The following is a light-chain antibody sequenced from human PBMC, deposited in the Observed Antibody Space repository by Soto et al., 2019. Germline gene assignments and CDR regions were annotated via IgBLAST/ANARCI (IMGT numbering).Light chain of an antibody. V-gene: IGKV1-39*01. CDR1: QSISNY. CDR3: QHYTSYLPV. CDR2: AAS. J-gene: IGKJ4*01. Sequence: DSQMTQSPSSLSASVGDRVTITCRASQSISNYLNWYQQRPGKAPTLLIYAASNLPSGVPPRFSGSGSGTDFTLTISSLPPDDFATYYCQHYTSYLPVFRGGTKLDLK.